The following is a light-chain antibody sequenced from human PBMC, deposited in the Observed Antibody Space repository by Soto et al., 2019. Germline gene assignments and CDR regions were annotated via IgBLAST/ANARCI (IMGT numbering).Light chain of an antibody. V-gene: IGLV2-14*01. CDR1: SSDVGGYNY. CDR2: EVS. Sequence: QSALTQPASVSGSPGQSITISCTGTSSDVGGYNYVSWYQQHPGKAPKLMIYEVSNRPSGVSNRFSGSKSGNTASLTISGLQAEDEADYYFSSYTSSSTVVFGGVTKLTVL. J-gene: IGLJ2*01. CDR3: SSYTSSSTVV.